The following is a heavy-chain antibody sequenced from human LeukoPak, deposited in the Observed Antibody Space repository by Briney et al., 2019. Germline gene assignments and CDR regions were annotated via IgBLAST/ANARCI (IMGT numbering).Heavy chain of an antibody. CDR2: IYPGDSDT. J-gene: IGHJ4*02. CDR1: GYSLTSYW. Sequence: GESLKICCKGCGYSLTSYWIGWVRQMPGKGLGWMGIIYPGDSDTRDSPSFQGQVTISADKSISTAYLQWSSLKASDTAMYYCARRGESSSWYPIDYWGQGTLVTVSS. V-gene: IGHV5-51*01. CDR3: ARRGESSSWYPIDY. D-gene: IGHD6-13*01.